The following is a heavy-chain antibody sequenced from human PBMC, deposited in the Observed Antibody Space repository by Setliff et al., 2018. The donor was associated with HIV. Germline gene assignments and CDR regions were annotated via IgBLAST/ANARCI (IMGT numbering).Heavy chain of an antibody. Sequence: LSLTCTVSGGSFRSSRYYWGWIRQAPGKGLERIGNILDGRVTFFNPSLRGRVTISVDASKNQVSLNLRSVTAADSAVYHCVRPHSGRGGGAYFDPWGQGILVTVSS. CDR3: VRPHSGRGGGAYFDP. V-gene: IGHV4-39*01. J-gene: IGHJ5*02. D-gene: IGHD6-19*01. CDR1: GGSFRSSRYY. CDR2: ILDGRVT.